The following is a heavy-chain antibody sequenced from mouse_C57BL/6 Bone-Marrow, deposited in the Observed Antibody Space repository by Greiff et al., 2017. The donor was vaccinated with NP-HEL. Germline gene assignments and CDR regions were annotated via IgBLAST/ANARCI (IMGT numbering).Heavy chain of an antibody. CDR1: GFSLTSYG. J-gene: IGHJ3*01. V-gene: IGHV2-2*01. Sequence: QVQLKESGPGLVQPSQSLSITCTVSGFSLTSYGVHWVRQSPGKGLEWLGVIWSGGSTDYNAAFISRRSISKDNSKSQVFFKMNSLQADDTAIYYCARIGVTTAYWGQGTLVTVSA. CDR2: IWSGGST. D-gene: IGHD2-2*01. CDR3: ARIGVTTAY.